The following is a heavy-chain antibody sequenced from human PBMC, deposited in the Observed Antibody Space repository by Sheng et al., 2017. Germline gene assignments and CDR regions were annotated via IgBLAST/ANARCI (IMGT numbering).Heavy chain of an antibody. CDR3: AKDATPDMHCGGDCYPPYFDY. CDR1: GFTFSSYG. J-gene: IGHJ4*02. V-gene: IGHV3-23*04. D-gene: IGHD2-21*01. Sequence: EVQLVESGGGLVQPGGTLRLSCAASGFTFSSYGMSWVRQAPGKGLEWVSAISGSGGSTYYADSVKGRFTISRDNSKNTLYXQMNSLRAEDTAVYYCAKDATPDMHCGGDCYPPYFDYWGQGTLVTVSS. CDR2: ISGSGGST.